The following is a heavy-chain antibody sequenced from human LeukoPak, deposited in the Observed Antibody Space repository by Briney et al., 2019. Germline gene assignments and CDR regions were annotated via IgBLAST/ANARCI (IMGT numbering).Heavy chain of an antibody. CDR2: INPNSGGT. V-gene: IGHV1-2*06. CDR1: GYTFTGYY. D-gene: IGHD6-13*01. CDR3: ARDQGSSWSEQDY. J-gene: IGHJ4*02. Sequence: ASVKVSCKASGYTFTGYYMHWVRQAPGQGLEWMGRINPNSGGTNYAQKFQGRVTMTRDTSISTAYMELSRLRSDDTAVYYCARDQGSSWSEQDYWGQGTLVTVSS.